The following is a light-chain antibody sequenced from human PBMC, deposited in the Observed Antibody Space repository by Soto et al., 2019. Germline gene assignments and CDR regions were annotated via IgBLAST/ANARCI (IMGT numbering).Light chain of an antibody. Sequence: EIVMTQSPATLSGSPGERATLSCRASQSVSTNLAWYQQKPGQAPRLLLFGASTRATGIPARFNGSGSGTEFTLTIRRLQSDDFAVYYCQQYTNRPPWTFGQGTKV. CDR3: QQYTNRPPWT. V-gene: IGKV3-15*01. CDR1: QSVSTN. CDR2: GAS. J-gene: IGKJ1*01.